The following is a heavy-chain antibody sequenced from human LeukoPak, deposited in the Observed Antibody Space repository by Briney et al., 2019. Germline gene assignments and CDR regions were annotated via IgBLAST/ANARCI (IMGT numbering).Heavy chain of an antibody. D-gene: IGHD2-21*02. CDR2: ISSGSGDI. CDR3: QRGATADTRHLDY. J-gene: IGHJ4*02. Sequence: PGGSLRLSCVASGFTFSDYSMSWVRQAPGTGLDWVSIISSGSGDIHYAESVKGRFTISRDNTKNSVYLQMYSLRDEDTAVYYCQRGATADTRHLDYWGQGTLVTVSS. V-gene: IGHV3-21*01. CDR1: GFTFSDYS.